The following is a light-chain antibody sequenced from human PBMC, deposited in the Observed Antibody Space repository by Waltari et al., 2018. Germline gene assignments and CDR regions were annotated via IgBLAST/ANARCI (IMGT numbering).Light chain of an antibody. CDR2: VIS. CDR3: MQAMQVPYT. Sequence: DIVMTQTPLSLSVTPGQPASISCKSSQNLLSGDRRTYLFWFVQKPGQSPQLLISVISDRFSGVPDRFSGSGSGTDFTLRISRVEAEDVGIYYCMQAMQVPYTFGQGTKLEIK. V-gene: IGKV2D-29*02. J-gene: IGKJ2*01. CDR1: QNLLSGDRRTY.